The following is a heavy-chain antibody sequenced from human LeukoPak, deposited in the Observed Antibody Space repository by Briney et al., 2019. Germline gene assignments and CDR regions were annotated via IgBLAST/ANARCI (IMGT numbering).Heavy chain of an antibody. Sequence: GGSLRLSCAASGFTFSSYAMHWVRQAPGKGLEWVAVISYDGSNKYYADSVKGRFTISRDNSKITLYLQMNSLRAEDTAVYYCARPDDSSGYYSVFDYWGQGTLVTVSS. J-gene: IGHJ4*02. CDR3: ARPDDSSGYYSVFDY. D-gene: IGHD3-22*01. CDR1: GFTFSSYA. CDR2: ISYDGSNK. V-gene: IGHV3-30*01.